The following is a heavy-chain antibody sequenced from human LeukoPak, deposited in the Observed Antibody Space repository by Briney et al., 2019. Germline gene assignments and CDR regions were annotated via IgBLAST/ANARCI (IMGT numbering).Heavy chain of an antibody. Sequence: SETLSLTCTVSGGSISSYYWSWIRQPAGKGLEWIGRIYTSGSTNYNPSLKSRVTMSVDTSKNQFSLKLSSVTAADTAVYYCARGSTYSSKWYSGYYYYMDVWGKGTTVTISS. CDR3: ARGSTYSSKWYSGYYYYMDV. D-gene: IGHD6-13*01. V-gene: IGHV4-4*07. CDR2: IYTSGST. J-gene: IGHJ6*03. CDR1: GGSISSYY.